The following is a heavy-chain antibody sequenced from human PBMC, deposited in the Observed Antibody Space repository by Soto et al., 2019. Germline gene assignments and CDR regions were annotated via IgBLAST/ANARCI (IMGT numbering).Heavy chain of an antibody. J-gene: IGHJ6*03. V-gene: IGHV3-48*01. CDR2: ISSSSRTI. Sequence: EVQVVESGGGLVKPGGSLRLSCAASVISFSSYVMNWVRQFPGKGLEWVSYISSSSRTIYYAEFVKDRFTISKDNAKNSLYLQMNSLKAEDTAEYYCARVLGPLTNYYYMHVCGKGTTVTVSS. CDR3: ARVLGPLTNYYYMHV. CDR1: VISFSSYV. D-gene: IGHD3-9*01.